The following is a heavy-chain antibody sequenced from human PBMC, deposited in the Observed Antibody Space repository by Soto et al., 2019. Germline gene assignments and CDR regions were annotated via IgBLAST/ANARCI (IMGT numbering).Heavy chain of an antibody. D-gene: IGHD4-4*01. CDR1: GYSFTTYD. Sequence: ASVKVSCKASGYSFTTYDINWVRHATGQGLEWMGWMNPNSGKTGYAQKFQGRVALTRDTSINTAYMELSSLRSEDTALYYCARGPRGGDEYSNYNWFDPWGQGTLVTVSS. CDR3: ARGPRGGDEYSNYNWFDP. CDR2: MNPNSGKT. V-gene: IGHV1-8*01. J-gene: IGHJ5*02.